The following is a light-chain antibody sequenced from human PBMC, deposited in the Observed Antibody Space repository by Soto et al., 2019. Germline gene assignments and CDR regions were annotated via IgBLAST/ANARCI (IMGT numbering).Light chain of an antibody. CDR1: QTISRN. V-gene: IGKV1-39*01. CDR3: QQSYSIPYT. J-gene: IGKJ2*01. Sequence: DIQLTQSPSSLSASVGDRVTITCRASQTISRNLNWYQQKPGEAPRLLMYVVSTLQGGVPSRFSGSESGTDYKLTISSVQPDDFATYYCQQSYSIPYTFGQGTKLESK. CDR2: VVS.